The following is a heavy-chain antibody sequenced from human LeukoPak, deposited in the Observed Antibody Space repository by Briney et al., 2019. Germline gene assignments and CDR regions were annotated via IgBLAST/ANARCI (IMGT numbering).Heavy chain of an antibody. CDR2: ISGSGGST. CDR3: AKRELLLDDAFDI. Sequence: PGGSLRLSSAASGFTFSSYAMSWVRQAPGKGLERVSAISGSGGSTYYADSVKGRFTISRDNSKNTLYLEMNSLRAEDTAVYYCAKRELLLDDAFDIWGQGTMVTVSS. J-gene: IGHJ3*02. CDR1: GFTFSSYA. V-gene: IGHV3-23*01. D-gene: IGHD3-10*01.